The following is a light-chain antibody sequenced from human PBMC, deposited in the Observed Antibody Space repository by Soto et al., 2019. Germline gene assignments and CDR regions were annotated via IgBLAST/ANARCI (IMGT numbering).Light chain of an antibody. CDR1: QSIGDW. J-gene: IGKJ1*01. V-gene: IGKV1-5*03. CDR2: QAS. Sequence: DIPMTQSPSTLSASVGDRVTITCRASQSIGDWLAWYQQKPGKAPKLLIYQASTLEGGVPSRFSGSGSGTEFTLTISSLQSDDFATYYCQQYNTYWTFGQGTKVEI. CDR3: QQYNTYWT.